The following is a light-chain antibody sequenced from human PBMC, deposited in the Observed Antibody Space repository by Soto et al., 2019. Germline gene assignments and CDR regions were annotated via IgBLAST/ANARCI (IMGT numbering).Light chain of an antibody. CDR2: GAS. V-gene: IGKV3-20*01. J-gene: IGKJ1*01. CDR3: QQYGSSPPWT. CDR1: QSVSSNY. Sequence: EIVLTQSPGTLSLSPGERATLSCRASQSVSSNYLVWYQQKPGQAPRLLIHGASSRATGIPDRFSGSGSGTDFTLTIRSLEPEDFVVYYCQQYGSSPPWTFGQGTKVEIK.